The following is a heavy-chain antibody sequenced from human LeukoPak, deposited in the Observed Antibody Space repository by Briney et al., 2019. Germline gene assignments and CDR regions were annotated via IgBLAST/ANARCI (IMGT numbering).Heavy chain of an antibody. V-gene: IGHV3-48*03. D-gene: IGHD6-13*01. CDR3: ARGKLSSSWYSIEEYYYYGMDV. J-gene: IGHJ6*02. CDR2: ISSSGSTI. CDR1: GFTFSGYE. Sequence: GGSLRLSCAASGFTFSGYEMNWVRQAPGKGLGGVSYISSSGSTIYYADSVKGRFTISRDNAKNSLYLQMNSLRAEDTAVYYCARGKLSSSWYSIEEYYYYGMDVWGQGTTVTVSS.